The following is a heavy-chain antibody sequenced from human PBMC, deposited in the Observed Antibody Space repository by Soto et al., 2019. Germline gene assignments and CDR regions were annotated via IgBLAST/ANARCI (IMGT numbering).Heavy chain of an antibody. Sequence: QVQLQESGPGLVKPSQTLSLTCTVSGGSISSGGYYWSWIRQHPGKGLEWIGYIYYSGSTYYNPSIKSRVTISVDTSKNKFSLKLSSVTDADTAVYYCARADYGDLHYFDYWGQGTLVTVSS. J-gene: IGHJ4*02. CDR2: IYYSGST. D-gene: IGHD4-17*01. CDR1: GGSISSGGYY. V-gene: IGHV4-31*03. CDR3: ARADYGDLHYFDY.